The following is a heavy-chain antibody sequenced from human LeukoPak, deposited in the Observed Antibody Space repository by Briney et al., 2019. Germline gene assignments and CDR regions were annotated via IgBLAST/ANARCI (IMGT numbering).Heavy chain of an antibody. CDR3: AREYYYDSSGPYYFDY. CDR2: IYYSGST. D-gene: IGHD3-22*01. V-gene: IGHV4-39*02. CDR1: GGSISSSSYY. Sequence: SETLSLTCTVSGGSISSSSYYWGWIRQPPGKGLEWIGSIYYSGSTYYNPSLKSRVTISVDTSKSQFSLKLSSVTAADTAVYYCAREYYYDSSGPYYFDYWGQGTLVTVSS. J-gene: IGHJ4*02.